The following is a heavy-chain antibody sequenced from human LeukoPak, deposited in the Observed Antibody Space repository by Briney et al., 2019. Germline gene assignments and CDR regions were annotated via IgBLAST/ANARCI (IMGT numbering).Heavy chain of an antibody. CDR2: IWYDASKT. CDR1: GFNFSFYG. Sequence: PGRSLRLSCAASGFNFSFYGMQWVRQAPGKGLEWVAVIWYDASKTYYADSVKGRFTISRDNSKNTLYLQMNSLTVEDTALYYCVRDGGWYKVDYWGQGTLVTVSS. CDR3: VRDGGWYKVDY. D-gene: IGHD6-19*01. V-gene: IGHV3-33*01. J-gene: IGHJ4*02.